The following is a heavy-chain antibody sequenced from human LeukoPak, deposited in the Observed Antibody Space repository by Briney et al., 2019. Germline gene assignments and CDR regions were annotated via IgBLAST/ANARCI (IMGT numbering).Heavy chain of an antibody. D-gene: IGHD3-3*01. J-gene: IGHJ4*02. Sequence: PGGSLRLSCAASGFTVNRNYMSWVRQAPGKGLEWVSVIYSGGNTYYADPVKGRFTISRDDSKNTLYLHMNSLRAEDTAVYFCVRDDPALYDFWSAHRSPSVRDYWGQGALVTVSS. CDR3: VRDDPALYDFWSAHRSPSVRDY. V-gene: IGHV3-66*01. CDR2: IYSGGNT. CDR1: GFTVNRNY.